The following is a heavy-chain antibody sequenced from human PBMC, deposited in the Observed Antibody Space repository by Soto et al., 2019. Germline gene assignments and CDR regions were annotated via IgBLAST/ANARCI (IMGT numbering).Heavy chain of an antibody. Sequence: GGSLRLSCAASGFTFSSYAMSWVRQAPGKGLEWVSAISGSGGSTYYADSVKGRFTSSRDNSKNTLYLQMNSLRAEDTAVYYCAKDLRYSSSWYMPMDVWGKGTTVTVSS. V-gene: IGHV3-23*01. CDR2: ISGSGGST. CDR1: GFTFSSYA. D-gene: IGHD6-13*01. CDR3: AKDLRYSSSWYMPMDV. J-gene: IGHJ6*03.